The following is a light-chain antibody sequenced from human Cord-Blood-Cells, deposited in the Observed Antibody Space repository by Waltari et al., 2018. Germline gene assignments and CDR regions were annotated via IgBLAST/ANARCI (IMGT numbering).Light chain of an antibody. CDR2: GAS. J-gene: IGKJ1*01. V-gene: IGKV3-20*01. Sequence: ESVLTQSPGTLSLSPGERATLSCRACQSVSSSYLAWYQQKPGQAPRLLLYGASSRAPGMPARVSGSGSGTDFTLTISRLEPEDFAVYYCQQYGSSPTWTFGQGTKVEIK. CDR3: QQYGSSPTWT. CDR1: QSVSSSY.